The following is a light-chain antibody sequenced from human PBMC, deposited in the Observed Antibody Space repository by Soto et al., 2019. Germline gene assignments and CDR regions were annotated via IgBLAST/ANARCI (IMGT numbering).Light chain of an antibody. CDR1: QSVSSN. CDR3: QQRSNWPLT. J-gene: IGKJ4*01. Sequence: EIVMKQSPATLSVSTGERATLSCRASQSVSSNLAWYQQKPGQAPRLLIYGASNRATGIPARFSGSGSGTDFTLTISSLEPEDFAVYYCQQRSNWPLTFGGVTKVDNK. V-gene: IGKV3-11*01. CDR2: GAS.